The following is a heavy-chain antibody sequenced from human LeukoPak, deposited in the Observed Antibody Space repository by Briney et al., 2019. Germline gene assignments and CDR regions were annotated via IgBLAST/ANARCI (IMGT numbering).Heavy chain of an antibody. CDR1: GFIFSTST. J-gene: IGHJ3*02. D-gene: IGHD2-8*01. CDR3: VRDSYYAFDI. CDR2: ISSSSSTV. Sequence: GGSLRLSCAAPGFIFSTSTMNWVRQAPGKGLEWVPYISSSSSTVFHADSVKGRFTISRDNAKSSLFLHMNSLRAEDTAIYYCVRDSYYAFDIWGQGTVVAVSS. V-gene: IGHV3-48*04.